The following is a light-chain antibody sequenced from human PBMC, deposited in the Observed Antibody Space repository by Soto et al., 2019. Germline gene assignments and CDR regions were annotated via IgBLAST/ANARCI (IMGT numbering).Light chain of an antibody. CDR3: QQANSFPLS. V-gene: IGKV1-12*01. J-gene: IGKJ3*01. Sequence: DIQMTQSPSSVSASVGDRVTITCRASQGISSWLAWYQRKPGKAPKLLIYAASSLQSGVPSRVRGSGSGTDFSLTVSSLQPEDFATYCCQQANSFPLSFGPGTKVDIK. CDR1: QGISSW. CDR2: AAS.